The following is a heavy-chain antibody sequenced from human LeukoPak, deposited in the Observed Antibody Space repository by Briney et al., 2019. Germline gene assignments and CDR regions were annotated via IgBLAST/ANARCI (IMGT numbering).Heavy chain of an antibody. D-gene: IGHD4-17*01. CDR1: GFTFSSYG. CDR3: ARDEFTVTTGVDY. J-gene: IGHJ4*02. V-gene: IGHV3-33*01. Sequence: TGGSLRLSGAASGFTFSSYGMHWVRQAPGKGLEWVAVIWYDGSNKYYADSVKGRFTISRDNSKNTLYLQMNSLRAEDTAVYYCARDEFTVTTGVDYWGQGTLVTVSS. CDR2: IWYDGSNK.